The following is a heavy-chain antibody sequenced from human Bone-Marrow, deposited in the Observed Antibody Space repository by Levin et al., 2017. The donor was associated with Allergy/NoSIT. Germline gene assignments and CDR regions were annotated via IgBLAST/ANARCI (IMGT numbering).Heavy chain of an antibody. V-gene: IGHV1-18*04. CDR1: GYTFSSYG. Sequence: PVASVKVSCKASGYTFSSYGIIWVRQAPGQGLEYLGWISARTGETFYGQNFQGRALMTTDPSTTTAYMELTSVKSDDAAIYFCARCTMIRGSSTPLRYSFYGLDVWGQGTTVTVSS. CDR2: ISARTGET. CDR3: ARCTMIRGSSTPLRYSFYGLDV. D-gene: IGHD3-10*01. J-gene: IGHJ6*02.